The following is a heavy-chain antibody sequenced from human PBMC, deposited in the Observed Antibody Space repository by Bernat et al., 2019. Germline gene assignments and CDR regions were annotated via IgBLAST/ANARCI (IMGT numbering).Heavy chain of an antibody. Sequence: EVQLVESGGGLVQPGGSLRLSCAASGFTFSSYDMHWVRQATGKGLEWVSAIGTAGDTYYPGSVKGRFTISRENAKNSLYLQMNSLRAGDTAVYYCARSPPNNWNDGGDAFDIWGQGTMVTVSS. CDR1: GFTFSSYD. J-gene: IGHJ3*02. CDR3: ARSPPNNWNDGGDAFDI. V-gene: IGHV3-13*04. D-gene: IGHD1-20*01. CDR2: IGTAGDT.